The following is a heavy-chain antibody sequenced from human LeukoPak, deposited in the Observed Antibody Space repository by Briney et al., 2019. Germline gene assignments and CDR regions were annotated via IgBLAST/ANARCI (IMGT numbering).Heavy chain of an antibody. V-gene: IGHV3-9*01. Sequence: SLRLSCAASGFTFDDYAMHWVRQAPGKGLEWVSGISWNSGSIGYADSVKGRFTISRDNAKNSLYLQMNSLRAEDTALYYCAKCNSGWVSGAFDIWGQGTMVTVSS. CDR1: GFTFDDYA. J-gene: IGHJ3*02. CDR2: ISWNSGSI. CDR3: AKCNSGWVSGAFDI. D-gene: IGHD2/OR15-2a*01.